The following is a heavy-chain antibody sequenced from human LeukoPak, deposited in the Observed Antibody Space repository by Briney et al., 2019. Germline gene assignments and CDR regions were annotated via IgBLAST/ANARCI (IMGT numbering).Heavy chain of an antibody. CDR2: IIENRNNQ. J-gene: IGHJ5*02. D-gene: IGHD6-19*01. CDR1: GFTFSNYI. CDR3: ARVQGGGYRTADA. Sequence: GGSLRLSCAASGFTFSNYIMHWVRQAPGKGLEWVAVIIENRNNQYYADSVKGRFTISRDNSKNTLFLQMNSLRDEDTAMYYCARVQGGGYRTADAWGQGTLVTVSS. V-gene: IGHV3-30*04.